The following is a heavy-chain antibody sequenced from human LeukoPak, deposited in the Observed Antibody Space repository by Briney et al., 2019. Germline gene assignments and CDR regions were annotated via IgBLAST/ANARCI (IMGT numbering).Heavy chain of an antibody. V-gene: IGHV4-59*01. D-gene: IGHD1-26*01. CDR3: ASVGATYAFDI. J-gene: IGHJ3*02. CDR2: IYYSGST. CDR1: GGSISSYY. Sequence: SETLSLTCTVSGGSISSYYWSWIRQPPGKGLEWIGYIYYSGSTNYNPSLKSRVTISVDASKNQFSLKLSSVTAADTAVYYCASVGATYAFDIWGQGTMVTVSS.